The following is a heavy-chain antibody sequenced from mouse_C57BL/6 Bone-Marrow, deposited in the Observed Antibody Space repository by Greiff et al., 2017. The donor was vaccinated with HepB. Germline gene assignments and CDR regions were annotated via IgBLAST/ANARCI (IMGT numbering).Heavy chain of an antibody. CDR2: ISNLAYSI. Sequence: EVQGVESGGGLVQPGGSLKLSCAASGFTFSDYGMAWVRQAPRKGPEWVAFISNLAYSIYYADTVTGRFTISRENAKHTLYLEMSSLRSEDTAMYYCARLFITTVVSYWYFDVWGTGTTVTVSS. D-gene: IGHD1-1*01. J-gene: IGHJ1*03. CDR1: GFTFSDYG. V-gene: IGHV5-15*01. CDR3: ARLFITTVVSYWYFDV.